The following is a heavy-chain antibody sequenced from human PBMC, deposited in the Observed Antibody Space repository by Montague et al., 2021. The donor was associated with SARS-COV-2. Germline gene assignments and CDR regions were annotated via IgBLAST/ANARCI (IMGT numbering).Heavy chain of an antibody. D-gene: IGHD3-10*01. J-gene: IGHJ4*02. V-gene: IGHV3-7*03. Sequence: SLRLSCAASGFAFSSYWMTWVRQAPGKGLEWVANIKQDGSGEYYMDSVKGRFTISRDNGKNSVFPQMNSLRAEDTAVYYCASTGSASYWGQGTLVTVSS. CDR3: ASTGSASY. CDR1: GFAFSSYW. CDR2: IKQDGSGE.